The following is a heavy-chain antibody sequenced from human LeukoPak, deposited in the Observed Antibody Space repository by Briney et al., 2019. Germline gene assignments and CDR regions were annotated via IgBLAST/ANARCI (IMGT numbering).Heavy chain of an antibody. CDR2: ISYDGNNE. V-gene: IGHV3-30*18. CDR3: PKGPYSTSWHPLGFDP. CDR1: GFTFSNYG. Sequence: PGGSLRLSCAASGFTFSNYGMHWVRQAPGKGLEWVALISYDGNNEYYADSVKGRFTISRDNLKSTLYLQMNSLRPEDTAVYFCPKGPYSTSWHPLGFDPWAREPWSPSPQ. D-gene: IGHD6-13*01. J-gene: IGHJ5*02.